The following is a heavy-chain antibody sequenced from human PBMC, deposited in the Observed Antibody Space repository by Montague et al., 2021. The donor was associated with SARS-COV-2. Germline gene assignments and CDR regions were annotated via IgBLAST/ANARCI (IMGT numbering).Heavy chain of an antibody. J-gene: IGHJ4*02. CDR2: TYYRSKWHN. D-gene: IGHD5-12*01. Sequence: CAISGDSVSSNSAAWHWIRQSPSRGLEWLGRTYYRSKWHNDYAVSVKSRITINPDTSKNQSSLQLKSVTPEDTAVYYCARGWVATIPHMDNWGQGSPVIVSS. V-gene: IGHV6-1*01. CDR3: ARGWVATIPHMDN. CDR1: GDSVSSNSAA.